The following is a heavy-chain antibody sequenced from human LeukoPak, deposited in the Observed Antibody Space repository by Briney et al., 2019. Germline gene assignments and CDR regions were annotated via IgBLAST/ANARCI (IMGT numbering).Heavy chain of an antibody. CDR1: GFTFSSYA. J-gene: IGHJ4*02. V-gene: IGHV3-23*01. CDR2: ISGSSGST. Sequence: GGSLRLSCAASGFTFSSYAMSWVRQAPGKGLEWVSAISGSSGSTYYADSVKGWFTISRDNSKNTLYLQMNSLRAEDTAVYYCAKRGHYGDDYFDYWGQGTLVTVSS. D-gene: IGHD4-17*01. CDR3: AKRGHYGDDYFDY.